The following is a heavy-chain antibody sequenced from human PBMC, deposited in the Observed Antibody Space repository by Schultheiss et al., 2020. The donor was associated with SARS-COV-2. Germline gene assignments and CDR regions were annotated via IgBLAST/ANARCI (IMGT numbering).Heavy chain of an antibody. CDR2: IWYDGGNK. V-gene: IGHV3-33*06. CDR1: GFTFSSYS. Sequence: GGSLRLSCAASGFTFSSYSMNWVRQAPGKGLEWVAVIWYDGGNKYYADSVKGRFTISRDNSKNTLFLQMNSLRAEDTAVYYCAKATYYDFWSGYYRGVGYFDYWGQGTLVTVSS. D-gene: IGHD3-3*01. CDR3: AKATYYDFWSGYYRGVGYFDY. J-gene: IGHJ4*02.